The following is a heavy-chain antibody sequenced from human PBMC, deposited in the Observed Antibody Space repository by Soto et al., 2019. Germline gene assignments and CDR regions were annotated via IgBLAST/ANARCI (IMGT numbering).Heavy chain of an antibody. V-gene: IGHV3-33*01. CDR2: IWYDGSNK. CDR3: ARDSSSWYYYYGMDV. Sequence: QVQLVESGGGVVQPGRSLRLSCAASGFTFSSYGMHRVRQAPGKGLEWVAVIWYDGSNKYYADSVKGRFTISRDNSKNTLYLQTNSLRAEDTAVYYCARDSSSWYYYYGMDVWGQGTTVTVSS. D-gene: IGHD6-13*01. CDR1: GFTFSSYG. J-gene: IGHJ6*02.